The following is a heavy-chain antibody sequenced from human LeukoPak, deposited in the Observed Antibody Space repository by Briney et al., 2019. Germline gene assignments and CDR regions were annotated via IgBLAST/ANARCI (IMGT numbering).Heavy chain of an antibody. CDR3: ARRMATINGVDY. J-gene: IGHJ4*02. Sequence: PGESLMICCEGSGYSFTYYWIGLVRQTPGKGLGLVGIYYPGGSDTKYTPSYQGKVTISADKYNTTAYLQWSSLKASDTAMYYCARRMATINGVDYWRQGTLVTVSS. V-gene: IGHV5-51*01. CDR2: YYPGGSDT. D-gene: IGHD5-24*01. CDR1: GYSFTYYW.